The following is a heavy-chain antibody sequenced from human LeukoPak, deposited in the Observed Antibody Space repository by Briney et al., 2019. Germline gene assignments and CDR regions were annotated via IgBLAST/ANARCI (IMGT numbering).Heavy chain of an antibody. CDR3: ADSNYWYPVDY. CDR1: GFTFSSYA. J-gene: IGHJ4*02. CDR2: ISGSGDST. V-gene: IGHV3-23*01. Sequence: GGSLRLSCAASGFTFSSYAMRCVRQAPGKGLEWVSSISGSGDSTYYADSVKGRFTISRDNSKNTLYLQMSSLRAEDTALYYCADSNYWYPVDYWGQGTLVTVSS. D-gene: IGHD4-11*01.